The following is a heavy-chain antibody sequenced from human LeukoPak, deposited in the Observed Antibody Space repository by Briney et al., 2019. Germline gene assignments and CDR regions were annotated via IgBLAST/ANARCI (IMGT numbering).Heavy chain of an antibody. CDR2: INPNSGGT. J-gene: IGHJ4*02. V-gene: IGHV1-2*02. CDR3: AREGSITGTESFDY. D-gene: IGHD1/OR15-1a*01. CDR1: GYTFISYL. Sequence: ASVKVFCKTSGYTFISYLMNWVRQAPGQGLEWMGWINPNSGGTNYAQKFQGRVTMTRDTSISTAYMELSRLRSDDTAVYYCAREGSITGTESFDYWGQGTLVTVSS.